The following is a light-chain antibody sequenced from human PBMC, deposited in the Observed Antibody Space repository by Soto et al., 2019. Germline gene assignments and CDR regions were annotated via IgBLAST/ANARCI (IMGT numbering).Light chain of an antibody. CDR2: GVS. CDR1: QSVSSY. J-gene: IGKJ2*01. V-gene: IGKV3-20*01. CDR3: HQYGGSPGA. Sequence: EIVLTQSPATLSLSPGERATLSCRASQSVSSYLAWYQQKPGQAPRLLIYGVSSRATGIPDRFSGSGSGTDFTLSISSLEPEDFAVYFCHQYGGSPGAFGQGTKLEIK.